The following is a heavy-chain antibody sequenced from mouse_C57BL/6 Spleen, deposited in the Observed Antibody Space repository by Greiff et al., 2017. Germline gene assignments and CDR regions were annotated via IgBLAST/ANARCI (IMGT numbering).Heavy chain of an antibody. J-gene: IGHJ4*01. CDR3: ARAGSSFYAMDD. CDR1: GFTFSDYY. CDR2: INYDGSST. V-gene: IGHV5-16*01. Sequence: EVKLVESEGGLVQPGSSMKLSCTASGFTFSDYYMAWVRQVPEKGLEWVANINYDGSSTYYLDSLKSRFIISRDNAKNILYLQMSSLKSEDTATYYCARAGSSFYAMDDWGQGTSVTVAS. D-gene: IGHD1-1*01.